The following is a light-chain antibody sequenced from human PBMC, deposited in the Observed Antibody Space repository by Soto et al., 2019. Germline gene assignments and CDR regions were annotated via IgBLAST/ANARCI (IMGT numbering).Light chain of an antibody. CDR1: SSDIGDSNY. J-gene: IGLJ1*01. V-gene: IGLV2-14*03. CDR2: DVS. CDR3: SSFRSSSTSYV. Sequence: SALTQAASVSGSPGQSITISCTGTSSDIGDSNYVSWYQQHPGKAPKLVIYDVSNRPSGVSNRFSGSKSANTASLTISGLQAEDEADYYCSSFRSSSTSYVFGTGTKVTVL.